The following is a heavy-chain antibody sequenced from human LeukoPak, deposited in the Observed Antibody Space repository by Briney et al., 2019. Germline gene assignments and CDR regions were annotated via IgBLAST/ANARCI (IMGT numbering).Heavy chain of an antibody. CDR1: GFIFSRHT. V-gene: IGHV3-30-3*01. CDR2: ISYDGSNE. J-gene: IGHJ4*02. CDR3: VRSSAAAKYYFDY. D-gene: IGHD6-13*01. Sequence: AGGSLRLSCAASGFIFSRHTMHCVRQAPGKGLQWVALISYDGSNEYFADSVKGRFTISRDNSRNTLSLQVNSLRLEDTAVYYCVRSSAAAKYYFDYWGQGTLVTVSS.